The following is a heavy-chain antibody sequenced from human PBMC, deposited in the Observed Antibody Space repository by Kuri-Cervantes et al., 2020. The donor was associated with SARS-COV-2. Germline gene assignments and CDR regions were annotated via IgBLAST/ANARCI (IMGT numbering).Heavy chain of an antibody. J-gene: IGHJ6*02. CDR2: INPDGSYT. D-gene: IGHD2-2*01. CDR1: GFTFSGHW. V-gene: IGHV3-74*01. CDR3: ARDIVVVPAARTPGMDV. Sequence: GESLKISCAASGFTFSGHWIHWVRQAPGEGLVWVSRINPDGSYTNNADSVKGRFTISRDNSKNTLYLQMNSLRAEDTAVYYCARDIVVVPAARTPGMDVWGQGTTVTVSS.